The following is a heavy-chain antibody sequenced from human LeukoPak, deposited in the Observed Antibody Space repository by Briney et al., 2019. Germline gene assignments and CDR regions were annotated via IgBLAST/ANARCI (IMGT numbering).Heavy chain of an antibody. D-gene: IGHD4-17*01. CDR1: GYTFTGYY. CDR3: ARATRNDYGDAFDI. J-gene: IGHJ3*02. CDR2: INPHSGGT. Sequence: GASVKVSCKASGYTFTGYYIHWVRQAPGQGLEWMGWINPHSGGTNYAQKFQGGVTMTRDTSITTAYMELSSLRSDDTAVYYCARATRNDYGDAFDIWGQGTMVTVSS. V-gene: IGHV1-2*02.